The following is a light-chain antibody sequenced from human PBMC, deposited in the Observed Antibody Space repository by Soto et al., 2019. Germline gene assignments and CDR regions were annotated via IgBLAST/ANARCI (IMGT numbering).Light chain of an antibody. J-gene: IGLJ3*02. CDR3: AAWDDSLAWV. V-gene: IGLV1-44*01. Sequence: QSVLTQPPSASGTPGQTVSISFSGTSSNMRTNTVNWYQHLPGTAPKLIIYSNDQRPSGVPDRFSASKSGTSASLAINGLQSADEAVYYCAAWDDSLAWVFGGGTKLTVL. CDR2: SND. CDR1: SSNMRTNT.